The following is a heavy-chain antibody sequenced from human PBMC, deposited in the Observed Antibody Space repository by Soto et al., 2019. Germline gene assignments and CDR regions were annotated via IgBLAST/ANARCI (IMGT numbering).Heavy chain of an antibody. CDR3: ARMASFGSLNWFDP. V-gene: IGHV1-8*01. D-gene: IGHD3-10*01. CDR1: GYTLTNND. CDR2: MNPGSGDT. Sequence: ASVKVSCKATGYTLTNNDVSWVRQASGQGLEWMGWMNPGSGDTGYAQKFQGRVTMTRDITTATAYMELSSLRSEDTAIYYCARMASFGSLNWFDPWGQGTLVTV. J-gene: IGHJ5*02.